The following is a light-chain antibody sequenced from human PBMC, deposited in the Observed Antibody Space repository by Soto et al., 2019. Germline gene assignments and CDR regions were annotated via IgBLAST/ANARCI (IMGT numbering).Light chain of an antibody. CDR1: SGTIASNY. CDR2: EDN. CDR3: QSYDSNTQGV. J-gene: IGLJ3*02. Sequence: NFMLTQPHSVSESPGKTVTISCTRSSGTIASNYVQWYQQRPGSAPTTVIYEDNQRPSGVPDRFSGSIDSSSNSASLTISGLKTEDEADYYCQSYDSNTQGVFGGGTQLTVL. V-gene: IGLV6-57*04.